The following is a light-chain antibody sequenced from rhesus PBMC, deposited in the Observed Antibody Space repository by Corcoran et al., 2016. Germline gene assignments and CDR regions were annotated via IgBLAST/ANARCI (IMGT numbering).Light chain of an antibody. Sequence: DIQMTQSPSSLSASVGDRVTITCRASQGISSYLAWYQQKPGKAPQPLIYYASNLERGVPSRCSGSGSGTEFTLTISSLQPEDFATYSCQQSNSAPFTFGPGSKLDI. J-gene: IGKJ3*01. CDR2: YAS. CDR1: QGISSY. V-gene: IGKV1-37*01. CDR3: QQSNSAPFT.